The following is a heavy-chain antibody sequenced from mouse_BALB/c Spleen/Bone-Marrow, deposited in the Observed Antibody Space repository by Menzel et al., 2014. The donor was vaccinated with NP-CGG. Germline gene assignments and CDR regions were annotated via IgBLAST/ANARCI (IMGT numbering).Heavy chain of an antibody. CDR2: IRNKANGYTT. CDR3: ARDENVGIYWYFDV. J-gene: IGHJ1*01. V-gene: IGHV7-3*02. CDR1: GFTFTDYY. Sequence: EVMLVESGGGSVQPGGSLRLSCATSGFTFTDYYMSWARQPPGKALEWLGFIRNKANGYTTEYSASVKGRFTISRDNSQRILYLQMNTLRAEDSATYYCARDENVGIYWYFDVWGAGTTVIVSS.